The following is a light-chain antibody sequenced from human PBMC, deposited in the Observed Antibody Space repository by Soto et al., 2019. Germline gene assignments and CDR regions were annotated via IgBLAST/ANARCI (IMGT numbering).Light chain of an antibody. CDR2: GAS. J-gene: IGKJ1*01. Sequence: EIVLTQSPGTLSLSPGERATLSCRASQSVSSSYLGWYQQKPGQAPRLLIFGASSRATGIPDRFSGSGSESDCTLTITRLEPEDFAVYYCQQYRNSAWPFGQGTRVEIK. CDR3: QQYRNSAWP. CDR1: QSVSSSY. V-gene: IGKV3-20*01.